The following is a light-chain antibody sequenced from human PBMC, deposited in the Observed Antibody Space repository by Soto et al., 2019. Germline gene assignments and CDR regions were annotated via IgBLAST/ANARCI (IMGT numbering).Light chain of an antibody. CDR2: SAA. J-gene: IGKJ1*01. CDR1: QNINNN. Sequence: EIVMTQSPAILSVSPGERATVSCRTSQNINNNLAWYQQRPGRAPKLLIYSAATRANGVPDRFSGSGSGTEFTLTISSLQSEDVAVYYCQQSTKWPWTFGQGTKVEVK. CDR3: QQSTKWPWT. V-gene: IGKV3-15*01.